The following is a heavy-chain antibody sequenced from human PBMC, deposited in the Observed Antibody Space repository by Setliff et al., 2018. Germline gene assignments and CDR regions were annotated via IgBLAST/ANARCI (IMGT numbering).Heavy chain of an antibody. CDR3: AKDPSAAGIFDY. D-gene: IGHD6-25*01. CDR2: ISAGGSRT. J-gene: IGHJ4*02. V-gene: IGHV3-23*01. CDR1: GFAFSSYA. Sequence: GGSLRLSCAASGFAFSSYAMNWVRQAPGKGLEWVSFISAGGSRTYYADSVKGRFTISRDNSKNSLFLQINSLRVEDTAVYYCAKDPSAAGIFDYWGQGTLVTVSS.